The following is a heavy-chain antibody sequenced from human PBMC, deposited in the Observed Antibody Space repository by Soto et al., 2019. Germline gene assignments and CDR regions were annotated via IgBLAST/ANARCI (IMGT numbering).Heavy chain of an antibody. J-gene: IGHJ4*02. CDR1: GFNFSIYA. D-gene: IGHD5-12*01. Sequence: GGSLRLSCAASGFNFSIYAMSWVRQAPGKGLEWVSVISGSGGSTYYADSVKGRLTISRDNSKNTLYLQMNTLRAEDTAVYYCARIVASTPAYWGQGTLVTVSS. CDR2: ISGSGGST. CDR3: ARIVASTPAY. V-gene: IGHV3-23*01.